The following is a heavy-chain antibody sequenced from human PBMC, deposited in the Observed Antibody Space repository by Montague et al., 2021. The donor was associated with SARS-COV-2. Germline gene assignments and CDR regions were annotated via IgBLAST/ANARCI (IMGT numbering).Heavy chain of an antibody. J-gene: IGHJ4*02. V-gene: IGHV6-1*01. CDR2: TYYRSRWYR. Sequence: CAISGDSVSSNNAAWNWIRQSPSRGLEGLGRTYYRSRWYREYAVSVKSRITIDPDTSKNQFSLQLNSVTPEDTAVYYCARVWTTEWYEGYFDNWGQGTLVTVSS. D-gene: IGHD3-3*01. CDR3: ARVWTTEWYEGYFDN. CDR1: GDSVSSNNAA.